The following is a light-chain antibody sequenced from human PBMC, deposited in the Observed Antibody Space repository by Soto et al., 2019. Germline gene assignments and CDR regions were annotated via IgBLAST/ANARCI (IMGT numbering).Light chain of an antibody. CDR1: QSVSDT. Sequence: EIVLTQSPATLSVSPGERVTLSCRARQSVSDTLASYQQKPGQAPSILIYGASIRATDIPARFSGSGSGTEFSLAISSLQSEDFAVYYCQQYNDWPLTFGGGTKVEIK. CDR3: QQYNDWPLT. J-gene: IGKJ4*01. CDR2: GAS. V-gene: IGKV3D-15*01.